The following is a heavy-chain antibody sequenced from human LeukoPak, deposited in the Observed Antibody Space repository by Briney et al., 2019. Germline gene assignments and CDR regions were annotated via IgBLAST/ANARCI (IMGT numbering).Heavy chain of an antibody. D-gene: IGHD1-1*01. CDR3: ARESLEWFDP. V-gene: IGHV1-18*01. CDR1: GYTFTIYG. CDR2: ISAYNGNT. J-gene: IGHJ5*02. Sequence: ASVKVSCKASGYTFTIYGISWVRQSPGHGLEWMGWISAYNGNTNYAQKLQCRVTMTTDTSTSTAYMELRSLRSDDTAVYYCARESLEWFDPWGQGTLVTVSS.